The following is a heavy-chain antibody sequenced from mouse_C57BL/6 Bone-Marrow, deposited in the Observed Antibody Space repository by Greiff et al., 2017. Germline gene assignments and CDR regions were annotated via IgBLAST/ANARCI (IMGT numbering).Heavy chain of an antibody. Sequence: VKLVESGPGLVQPSQSLSITCTVSGFSLTSYGVHWVRQSPGKGLEWLGVIWSGGSTDYNAAFISRLSISKDNSKSQVFFKMNSLQADDTAIYYCARKGIPYGSSPYYAMDYWGQGTSVTVSS. J-gene: IGHJ4*01. CDR1: GFSLTSYG. D-gene: IGHD1-1*01. V-gene: IGHV2-2*01. CDR3: ARKGIPYGSSPYYAMDY. CDR2: IWSGGST.